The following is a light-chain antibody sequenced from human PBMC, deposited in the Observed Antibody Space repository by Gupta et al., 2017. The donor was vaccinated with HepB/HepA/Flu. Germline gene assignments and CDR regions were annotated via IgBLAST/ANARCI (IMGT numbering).Light chain of an antibody. CDR1: QSVGTS. Sequence: TLLTQSPDTLSVSPGGRATLSCRASQSVGTSLAWYQQTPGRTPRLLIYGASSSDTGITSRFRGSGCGTEFTLTSSSLQSEDFAMYYWQQYNEWWTFGQGTKVEVK. CDR2: GAS. V-gene: IGKV3-15*01. CDR3: QQYNEWWT. J-gene: IGKJ1*01.